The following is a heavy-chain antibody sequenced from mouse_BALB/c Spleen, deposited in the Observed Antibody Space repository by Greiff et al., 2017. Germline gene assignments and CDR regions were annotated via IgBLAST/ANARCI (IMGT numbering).Heavy chain of an antibody. V-gene: IGHV2-6-7*01. CDR1: GFSLTGYG. CDR2: IWGDGST. J-gene: IGHJ4*01. CDR3: ARDYGSSYYYAMDY. D-gene: IGHD1-1*01. Sequence: VKLMESGPGLVAPSQSLSITCTVSGFSLTGYGVNWVRQPPGKGLEWLGMIWGDGSTDYNSALKSRLSISKDNSKSQVFLKMNSLQTDDTAMYYCARDYGSSYYYAMDYWGQGTSVTVSS.